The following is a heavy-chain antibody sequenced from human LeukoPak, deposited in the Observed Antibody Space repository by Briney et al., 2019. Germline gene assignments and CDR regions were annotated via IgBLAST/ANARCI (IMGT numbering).Heavy chain of an antibody. CDR2: ISYGGSNK. CDR3: AKGHFDY. J-gene: IGHJ4*02. V-gene: IGHV3-30*18. Sequence: GGSLRLSCAASGFTFSSYGMHWVRQAPGKGLEWVAGISYGGSNKYYADSVKGRFTISRDNSKTTLYLQMNSLRAEDTAVYYCAKGHFDYWGQGTLVTVSS. CDR1: GFTFSSYG.